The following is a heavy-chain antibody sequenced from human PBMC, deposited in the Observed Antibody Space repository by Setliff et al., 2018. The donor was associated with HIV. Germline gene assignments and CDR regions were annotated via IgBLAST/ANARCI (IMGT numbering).Heavy chain of an antibody. V-gene: IGHV3-21*01. CDR3: AKVVSYLYGPRLAFDF. J-gene: IGHJ4*03. CDR2: ISSSSSYI. CDR1: GFTFSDYP. D-gene: IGHD4-17*01. Sequence: GGSLRLSCAASGFTFSDYPMNWVRQAPGKGLEWVSSISSSSSYIYYADSVKGRFTISRDNAKNSLYLQMNSLRAEDTAVYYCAKVVSYLYGPRLAFDFWGPGTMVTVSS.